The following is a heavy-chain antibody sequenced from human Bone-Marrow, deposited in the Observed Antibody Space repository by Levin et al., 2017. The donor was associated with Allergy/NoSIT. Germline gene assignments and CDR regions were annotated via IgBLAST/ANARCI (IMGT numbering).Heavy chain of an antibody. Sequence: GGSLRLSCSASGLPFNKYSMNWVRQAPGKGLECVSTVTAEGTFTYYADSVMGRFTISRDNSKNTLYLQMNSLRPDDTAVYFCVKGAWCSSTRCSPSDYYYCYMADWGKGTTVTVSS. CDR2: VTAEGTFT. D-gene: IGHD2-2*01. CDR1: GLPFNKYS. V-gene: IGHV3-64D*06. J-gene: IGHJ6*03. CDR3: VKGAWCSSTRCSPSDYYYCYMAD.